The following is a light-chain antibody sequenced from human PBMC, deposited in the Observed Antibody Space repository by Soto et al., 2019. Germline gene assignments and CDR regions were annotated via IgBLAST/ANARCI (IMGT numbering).Light chain of an antibody. V-gene: IGKV1-6*01. Sequence: ALQMTQSPSSLSASLGDRATSXXRPSQDSSNDVGWYQQKPGQAPKIXIDCASTLQRLVPSKFSGSGAGTDFTLTSSSLHPEDVATYYCQKYNSAVDTCGGGTKVEI. J-gene: IGKJ4*01. CDR1: QDSSND. CDR3: QKYNSAVDT. CDR2: CAS.